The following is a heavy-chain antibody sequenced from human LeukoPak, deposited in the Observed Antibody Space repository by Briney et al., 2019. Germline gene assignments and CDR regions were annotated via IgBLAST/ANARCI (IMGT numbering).Heavy chain of an antibody. V-gene: IGHV4-34*01. D-gene: IGHD1-26*01. CDR3: ARESWEPRGYYYYMDV. CDR2: INHSGST. Sequence: PSETLSLTCAVYGGSFSGYYWSWIRQPPGKGLEWIGEINHSGSTNYNPSLKSRVTISVDTSKNQFSLKLSSVTAADTAVYYCARESWEPRGYYYYMDVWGKGTTVTISS. CDR1: GGSFSGYY. J-gene: IGHJ6*03.